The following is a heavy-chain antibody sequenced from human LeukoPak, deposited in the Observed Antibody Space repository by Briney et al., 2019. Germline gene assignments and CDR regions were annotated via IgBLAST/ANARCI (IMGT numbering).Heavy chain of an antibody. Sequence: SVKVSCKASGGTFSSYAISWVRQAPGQGLEWMGRIIPIFGIANYAQKFQGRVTITADKSTSTAYMELSSLRPEDMAVYYCARDGYSGSYRALFDYWGQGTLVTVSS. V-gene: IGHV1-69*04. CDR2: IIPIFGIA. D-gene: IGHD1-26*01. J-gene: IGHJ4*02. CDR3: ARDGYSGSYRALFDY. CDR1: GGTFSSYA.